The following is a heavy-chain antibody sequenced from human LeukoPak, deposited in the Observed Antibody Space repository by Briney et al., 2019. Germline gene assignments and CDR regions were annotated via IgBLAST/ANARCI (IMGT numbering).Heavy chain of an antibody. D-gene: IGHD2-8*01. J-gene: IGHJ4*02. CDR1: GFTFSTYA. V-gene: IGHV3-43D*03. CDR3: ARDMPAHPSAVYGVPGDY. Sequence: GGSLRLSCAASGFTFSTYAMHWVRQAPGKGLEWVSLINWDGSLIYYGDSVRGRFTISRDNSKNSLFLQMHSLRAEESDFYYCARDMPAHPSAVYGVPGDYWGQGTLVTVSS. CDR2: INWDGSLI.